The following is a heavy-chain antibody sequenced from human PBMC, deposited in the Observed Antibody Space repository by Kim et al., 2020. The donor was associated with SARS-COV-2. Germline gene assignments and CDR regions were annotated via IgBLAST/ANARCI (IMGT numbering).Heavy chain of an antibody. CDR3: ARGRHSRGYYYELYFDN. Sequence: GGSLRLSCAGTGFTFSSYWMSWVRQAPGKGLEWVANVDQDGSDKYYVDSVKGRFTISRDNAKNSLYLQMNSLRVEDTAVYYCARGRHSRGYYYELYFDNWGQGTLLTVSS. V-gene: IGHV3-7*03. J-gene: IGHJ4*02. CDR1: GFTFSSYW. D-gene: IGHD3-22*01. CDR2: VDQDGSDK.